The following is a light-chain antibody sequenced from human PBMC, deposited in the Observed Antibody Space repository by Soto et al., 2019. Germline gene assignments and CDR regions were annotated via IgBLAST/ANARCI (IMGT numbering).Light chain of an antibody. CDR2: GAS. J-gene: IGKJ3*01. CDR1: QSVSSSY. Sequence: EIVLTQSPGTLSLSPGERATLSCRASQSVSSSYLAWYQQKPGQAPRLLIYGASSRATGIPDRFSGSGSGTDFTLIISRLEPEDFAVYYCQQYCISPRTFGPGTTVDIK. CDR3: QQYCISPRT. V-gene: IGKV3-20*01.